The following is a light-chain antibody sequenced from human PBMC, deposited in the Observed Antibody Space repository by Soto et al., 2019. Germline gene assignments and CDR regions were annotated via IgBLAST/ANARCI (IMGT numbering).Light chain of an antibody. CDR2: DAS. J-gene: IGKJ5*01. V-gene: IGKV3D-20*01. CDR1: QSVSSSY. Sequence: EIVLTQSPATLSLSPGERATLSCGASQSVSSSYLACYQQKPRLAPRLLFDDASSRATGIPDRFSGSGSGTDFTLPISRLEPADFAVYYCQQYGSSPITFGQGTRLEIK. CDR3: QQYGSSPIT.